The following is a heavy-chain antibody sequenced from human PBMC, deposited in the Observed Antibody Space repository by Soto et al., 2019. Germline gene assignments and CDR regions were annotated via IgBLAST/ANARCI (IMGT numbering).Heavy chain of an antibody. Sequence: SVKVSCRASGGTFSSYAISWVRQAPGQGLEWMGGIIPIFGTANYAQKFQGRVTITADESTSTGYMELSSLTAEDTALYYCSKGTATTRLYSMDVWGQGTTVTVSS. J-gene: IGHJ6*02. CDR2: IIPIFGTA. CDR1: GGTFSSYA. V-gene: IGHV1-69*13. D-gene: IGHD1-1*01. CDR3: SKGTATTRLYSMDV.